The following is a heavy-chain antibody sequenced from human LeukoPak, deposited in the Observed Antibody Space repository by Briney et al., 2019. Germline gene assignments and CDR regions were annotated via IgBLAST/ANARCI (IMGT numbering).Heavy chain of an antibody. Sequence: SETLSLTCSVSGGSMSSYYWGWIRQPPGKGLEWIGSIYYSGSTYYNPSLKSRVTISVDTSKNQFSLKLSSVTAADTAVYYCARHTDYYDSSGYQRSAFDIWGQGTMVTVSS. CDR2: IYYSGST. D-gene: IGHD3-22*01. CDR1: GGSMSSYY. CDR3: ARHTDYYDSSGYQRSAFDI. V-gene: IGHV4-39*01. J-gene: IGHJ3*02.